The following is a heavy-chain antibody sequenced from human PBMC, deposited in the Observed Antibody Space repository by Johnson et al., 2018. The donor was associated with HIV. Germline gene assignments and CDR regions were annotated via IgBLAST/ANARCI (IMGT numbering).Heavy chain of an antibody. V-gene: IGHV3-53*01. CDR3: AKDRGGDRHGAFDI. CDR2: IYSGGST. Sequence: VQLVESGGGLIQPGGSLRLSCAASGFTVSSNYMSWVRQAPGKGLEWVSVIYSGGSTYYADSVKGRFTISRDNSKNTLYLQMNSLRAEDTALYYCAKDRGGDRHGAFDIWGQGTMVTVSS. CDR1: GFTVSSNY. D-gene: IGHD3-16*01. J-gene: IGHJ3*02.